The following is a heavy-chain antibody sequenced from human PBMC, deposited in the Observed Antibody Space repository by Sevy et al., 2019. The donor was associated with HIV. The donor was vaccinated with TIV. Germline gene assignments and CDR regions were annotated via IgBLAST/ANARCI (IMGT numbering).Heavy chain of an antibody. CDR1: GDSVSSNSAA. CDR3: ARDQALLLWFGELLLGFDP. V-gene: IGHV6-1*01. D-gene: IGHD3-10*01. Sequence: KHSQTLSLTCAISGDSVSSNSAAWNWIRQSPSRGLEWLGRTYYRSKWYNDYAVSVKSRITINPDTSKNQFSLQLNSVTPEDTAVYYCARDQALLLWFGELLLGFDPWGQGTLVTVSS. J-gene: IGHJ5*02. CDR2: TYYRSKWYN.